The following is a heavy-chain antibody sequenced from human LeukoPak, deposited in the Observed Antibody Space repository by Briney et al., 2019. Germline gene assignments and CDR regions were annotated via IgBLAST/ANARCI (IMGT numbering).Heavy chain of an antibody. CDR3: AKDNRYGSGSQGLGF. J-gene: IGHJ4*02. CDR1: GFTFDDYT. CDR2: ISWVGGST. Sequence: PGGSLRLSCAASGFTFDDYTMHWVRPAPGKGLEWVSLISWVGGSTYYADSVKGRFTIYRDNSKNSLYLQMNSLRTEDTALYYCAKDNRYGSGSQGLGFWGQGTLVTVSS. D-gene: IGHD3-10*01. V-gene: IGHV3-43*01.